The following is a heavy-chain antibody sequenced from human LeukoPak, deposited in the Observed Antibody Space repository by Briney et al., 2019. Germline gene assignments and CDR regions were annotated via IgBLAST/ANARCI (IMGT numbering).Heavy chain of an antibody. V-gene: IGHV3-74*01. CDR1: GVNLRDHA. CDR3: ARGKRWLHSNFDY. Sequence: GGSLRLSCVGSGVNLRDHAMHWVRQAPGKGLVWVSRINSDGSSTSYADSVKGRFTISRDNAKNTLYLQMNSLRAEDTAVYYCARGKRWLHSNFDYWGQGTLVTVSS. CDR2: INSDGSST. D-gene: IGHD5-24*01. J-gene: IGHJ4*02.